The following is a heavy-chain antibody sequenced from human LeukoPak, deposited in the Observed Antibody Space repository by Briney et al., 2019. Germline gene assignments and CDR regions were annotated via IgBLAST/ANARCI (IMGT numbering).Heavy chain of an antibody. D-gene: IGHD3-10*01. CDR2: MNPNSGNT. CDR1: GYTFTSYD. V-gene: IGHV1-8*03. CDR3: ARVRVTMVRGSRGPYYFDY. J-gene: IGHJ4*02. Sequence: ASVKVPCKASGYTFTSYDINWVRQATGQGLEWMGWMNPNSGNTGYAQKFQGRVTITRNTSISTAYMELSSLRSEDTAVYYCARVRVTMVRGSRGPYYFDYWGQGTLVTVSS.